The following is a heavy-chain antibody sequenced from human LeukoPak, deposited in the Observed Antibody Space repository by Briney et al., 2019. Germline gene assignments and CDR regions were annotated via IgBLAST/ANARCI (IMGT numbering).Heavy chain of an antibody. Sequence: GGSLRLSCAASGFTFDDYSMHWVRQAPGKGLEWVSGISWNSGSIGYADSVKGRFTISRDNAKNSLYLQMNSLRAEDTALYYCAKAQDGYPPAYYFDYWGQGTLVTVSS. D-gene: IGHD5-24*01. V-gene: IGHV3-9*01. CDR1: GFTFDDYS. J-gene: IGHJ4*02. CDR2: ISWNSGSI. CDR3: AKAQDGYPPAYYFDY.